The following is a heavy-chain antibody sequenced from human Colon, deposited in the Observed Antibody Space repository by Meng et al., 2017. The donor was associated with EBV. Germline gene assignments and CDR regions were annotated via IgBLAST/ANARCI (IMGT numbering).Heavy chain of an antibody. J-gene: IGHJ4*02. D-gene: IGHD7-27*01. CDR1: GDSVTNGGYS. V-gene: IGHV4-30-2*01. CDR3: ARDTSTWGNKGLDH. CDR2: IYHSGST. Sequence: QLPLQVSCSRLVKPSHTLSLTCVVSGDSVTNGGYSWSWIRQPPGKGLEWIGYIYHSGSTKYNPSLKSRVTISVDTSKNQFSLKLSSVTAADTAVYYCARDTSTWGNKGLDHWGQGILVTVSS.